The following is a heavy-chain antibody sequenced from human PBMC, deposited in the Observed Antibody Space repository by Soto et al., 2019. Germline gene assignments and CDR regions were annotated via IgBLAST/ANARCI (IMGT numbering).Heavy chain of an antibody. CDR2: INAGNGNT. Sequence: PGGSLRLSCAASGFTFTSYAMHWVRQAPGQRLEWMGWINAGNGNTKYSQKFQGRVTITRDTSASTAYMELSSLRSEDTAVYYCARDSTEYYYGSGSPLLDYWGQGTLVTVSS. V-gene: IGHV1-3*01. J-gene: IGHJ4*02. CDR1: GFTFTSYA. CDR3: ARDSTEYYYGSGSPLLDY. D-gene: IGHD3-10*01.